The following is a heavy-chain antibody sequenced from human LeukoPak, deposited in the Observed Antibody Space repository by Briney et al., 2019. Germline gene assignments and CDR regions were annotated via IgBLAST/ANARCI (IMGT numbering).Heavy chain of an antibody. CDR2: INPNSGGT. CDR1: GYTFTCYY. CDR3: ARGDDSSGYKNWFDP. D-gene: IGHD3-22*01. Sequence: GASVKVSCKASGYTFTCYYMHWVRQAPGQGLEWMGWINPNSGGTNYAQKFQGRVTMTRDTSISTAYMELSRLRSDDTAVYYCARGDDSSGYKNWFDPWGQGTLVNVSS. V-gene: IGHV1-2*02. J-gene: IGHJ5*02.